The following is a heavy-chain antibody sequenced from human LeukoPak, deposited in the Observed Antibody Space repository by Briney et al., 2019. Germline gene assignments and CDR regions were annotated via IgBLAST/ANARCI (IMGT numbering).Heavy chain of an antibody. CDR3: ARASGCSGGSCYSGDYYHYMDV. CDR2: INPSGGST. Sequence: PGASVKVSCKASGYTFTSYYMHWVRQAPGQGLEWMGIINPSGGSTSYAQKFQGRVTMTRDTSTSTVYMELSSLRSEDTAVYYCARASGCSGGSCYSGDYYHYMDVWGKGTTVTVSS. V-gene: IGHV1-46*01. J-gene: IGHJ6*03. D-gene: IGHD2-15*01. CDR1: GYTFTSYY.